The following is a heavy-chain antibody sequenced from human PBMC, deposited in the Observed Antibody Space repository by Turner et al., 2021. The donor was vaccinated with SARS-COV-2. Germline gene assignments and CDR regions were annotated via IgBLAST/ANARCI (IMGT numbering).Heavy chain of an antibody. CDR1: GFTFSSYA. V-gene: IGHV3-23*01. D-gene: IGHD3-22*01. Sequence: EVQLLESGGGWVPPGGSLRLSCAASGFTFSSYAMSWVRQGPGKGVEWVSAISGSGGSTYYADSVKGRFTISRDNSKNTLYLQMNSLRAEDTAVYYCAKADRVMIVVVITLFDFWGQGTLVTVSS. CDR2: ISGSGGST. J-gene: IGHJ4*02. CDR3: AKADRVMIVVVITLFDF.